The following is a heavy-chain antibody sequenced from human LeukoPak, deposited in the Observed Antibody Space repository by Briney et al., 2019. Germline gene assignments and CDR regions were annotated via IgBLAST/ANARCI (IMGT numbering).Heavy chain of an antibody. J-gene: IGHJ3*02. Sequence: ASVKVSCKASGYTFTGYYMHWVRQAPGQGLEWMGRINPNSGGINYAQKFQGRVTMTRDTSISTAYMELSRLRSDDTAVYYCARAIAAANDAFDIWGQGTMVTVSS. CDR3: ARAIAAANDAFDI. V-gene: IGHV1-2*06. D-gene: IGHD6-13*01. CDR2: INPNSGGI. CDR1: GYTFTGYY.